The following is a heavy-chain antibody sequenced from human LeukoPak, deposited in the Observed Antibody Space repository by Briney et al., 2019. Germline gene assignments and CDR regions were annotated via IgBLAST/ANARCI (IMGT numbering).Heavy chain of an antibody. CDR1: GYTFSGYH. V-gene: IGHV1-2*02. CDR3: ARARKTRNIYGDYVFLFDY. D-gene: IGHD4-17*01. J-gene: IGHJ4*02. CDR2: INPNSGDT. Sequence: GASVKVSCKASGYTFSGYHMHWVRQAPGHGLEWMGWINPNSGDTKYAQNFRGRVTMTRDTSPSTAYMDLSRLRSDDTALYYCARARKTRNIYGDYVFLFDYWGQGTLVTVSS.